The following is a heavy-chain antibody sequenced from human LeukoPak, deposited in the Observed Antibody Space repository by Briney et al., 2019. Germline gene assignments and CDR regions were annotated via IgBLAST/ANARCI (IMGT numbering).Heavy chain of an antibody. CDR3: ARGPDYGDSLWKANFAY. CDR2: ISSDVSNE. Sequence: GTSLRLSCAASGFIFSSYTMHSVRQAPGKGLEWVAFISSDVSNEYHAASVQGRFTISRHNSKITMCLQMNSLRPEDAAVYYCARGPDYGDSLWKANFAYWGQGTLVTVSS. D-gene: IGHD4-17*01. V-gene: IGHV3-30*04. CDR1: GFIFSSYT. J-gene: IGHJ4*02.